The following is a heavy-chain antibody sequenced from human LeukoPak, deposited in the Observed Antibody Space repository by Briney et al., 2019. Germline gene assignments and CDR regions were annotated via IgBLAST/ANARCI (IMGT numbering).Heavy chain of an antibody. V-gene: IGHV4-30-4*01. D-gene: IGHD2-15*01. J-gene: IGHJ5*02. CDR1: GGSISSGDYY. Sequence: SETLSLTCTVSGGSISSGDYYWSWIRQPPGKGLEWIGYIYYSGSTYYNPSLKSRVTISVDTSKNQFSLKLSSVTAADTAVYYCARKIGAATSWFDPWGQGTLVTVSS. CDR3: ARKIGAATSWFDP. CDR2: IYYSGST.